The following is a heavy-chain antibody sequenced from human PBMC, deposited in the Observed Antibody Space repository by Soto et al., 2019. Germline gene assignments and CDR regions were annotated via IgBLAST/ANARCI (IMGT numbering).Heavy chain of an antibody. CDR1: GFTFSSYG. CDR2: ISYDGSNK. D-gene: IGHD2-21*02. Sequence: QVQLVESGGGVVQPGRSLRLSCAASGFTFSSYGMHWVRQAPGKGLEWVAVISYDGSNKYYADSVKGRFTISRDNSKNTLYLQMNSLRAEDTAVYYCAKGVAYCGGDCYYHFDLWGRGTLVTVSS. J-gene: IGHJ2*01. CDR3: AKGVAYCGGDCYYHFDL. V-gene: IGHV3-30*18.